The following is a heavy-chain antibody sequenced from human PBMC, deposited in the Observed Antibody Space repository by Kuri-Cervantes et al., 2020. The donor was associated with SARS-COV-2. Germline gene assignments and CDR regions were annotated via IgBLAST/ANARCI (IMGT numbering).Heavy chain of an antibody. J-gene: IGHJ4*02. CDR3: AFNYGTGSYFY. D-gene: IGHD3-10*01. V-gene: IGHV4-4*02. CDR2: LHRTGTT. Sequence: CSVSGGSISSSNWWSWVRQPPGKGLEWNGELHRTGTTNYNPPLESRVTISVDRSKNQFSLTLRSVTAADTAVYYCAFNYGTGSYFYWGQGTLVTVSS. CDR1: GGSISSSNW.